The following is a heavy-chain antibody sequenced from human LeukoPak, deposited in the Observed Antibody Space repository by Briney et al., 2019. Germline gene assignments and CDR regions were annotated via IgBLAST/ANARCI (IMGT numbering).Heavy chain of an antibody. Sequence: PGSSLRLSCAASGFTFSSYGMHWVRQAPGKGLEWVAVISYDGSNKYYADSVKGRFTISRDNSKNTLYLQMNSLRAEDTAVYYCARVRGIWFGELSTDYYGMDVWGQGTTVTVSS. CDR2: ISYDGSNK. J-gene: IGHJ6*02. V-gene: IGHV3-30*03. CDR1: GFTFSSYG. CDR3: ARVRGIWFGELSTDYYGMDV. D-gene: IGHD3-10*01.